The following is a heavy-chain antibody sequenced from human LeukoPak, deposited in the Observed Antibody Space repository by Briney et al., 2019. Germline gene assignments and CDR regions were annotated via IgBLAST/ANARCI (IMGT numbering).Heavy chain of an antibody. CDR1: GYTFTGYY. CDR3: ARGLHIVVVPAATTFDY. J-gene: IGHJ4*02. V-gene: IGHV1-2*02. Sequence: VASVKVSCKASGYTFTGYYMHWVRQAPGQGLEWMGWINPNSGDTNYAQKFQGRVTMTRDTSSSTAYMELSRLRSDDTAVYYCARGLHIVVVPAATTFDYWGQGTLVTVSS. CDR2: INPNSGDT. D-gene: IGHD2-2*01.